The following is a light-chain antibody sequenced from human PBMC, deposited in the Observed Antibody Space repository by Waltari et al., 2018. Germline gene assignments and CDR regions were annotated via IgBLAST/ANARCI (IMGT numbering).Light chain of an antibody. CDR1: SSDVGSYNL. Sequence: QSALTQPASVSGSPGPSVTISCPGTSSDVGSYNLYSWYQQHPGKAPKLMIYEANKRPSGVSNRFSGSKSGITASLTISGLQAEDEADYYCCSYAGTITPYVFGSGTKVTVL. V-gene: IGLV2-23*01. CDR3: CSYAGTITPYV. J-gene: IGLJ1*01. CDR2: EAN.